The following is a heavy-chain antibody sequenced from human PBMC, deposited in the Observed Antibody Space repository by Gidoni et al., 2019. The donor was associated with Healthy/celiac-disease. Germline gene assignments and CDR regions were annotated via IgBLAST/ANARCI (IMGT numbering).Heavy chain of an antibody. J-gene: IGHJ4*02. CDR3: ARRGTNYDFWSGYSCDY. V-gene: IGHV3-21*01. CDR2: ISSSSSYI. D-gene: IGHD3-3*01. Sequence: EVQLLESGGGLVKPGGSLRLSGAASGFTFSSYSMNWVRQAPGKGLEWVSSISSSSSYIYYADSVKGRFTISRDNAKNSLYLQMNSLRAEDTAVYYCARRGTNYDFWSGYSCDYWGQGTLVTVSS. CDR1: GFTFSSYS.